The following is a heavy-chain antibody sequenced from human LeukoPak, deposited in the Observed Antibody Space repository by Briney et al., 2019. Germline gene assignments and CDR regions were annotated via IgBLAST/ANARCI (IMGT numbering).Heavy chain of an antibody. J-gene: IGHJ4*02. CDR3: ARKYGSGWYVEY. D-gene: IGHD6-19*01. CDR2: INHSGGT. V-gene: IGHV4-34*01. Sequence: PSETLSLTCAVYGGSFSGYYWSWIRQPPGKGLEWVGEINHSGGTNYNPSLKSRVTISVDRSKNQFSLKLSSVTAADTAVYYCARKYGSGWYVEYWGQGTLVTVSS. CDR1: GGSFSGYY.